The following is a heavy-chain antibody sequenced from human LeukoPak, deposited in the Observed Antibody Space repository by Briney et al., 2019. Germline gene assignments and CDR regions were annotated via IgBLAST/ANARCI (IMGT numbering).Heavy chain of an antibody. J-gene: IGHJ2*01. CDR2: FDPEDGET. D-gene: IGHD1-26*01. CDR1: GYTLTESS. V-gene: IGHV1-24*01. Sequence: ASVKVSCKVSGYTLTESSMHWVRQAPGKGLEWMGGFDPEDGETIYAQKFQGRVSMTEDTSTDTAYMELSSLRSEDTAMYYCATDTGSYYLRYFDLWGRGTLVTVPS. CDR3: ATDTGSYYLRYFDL.